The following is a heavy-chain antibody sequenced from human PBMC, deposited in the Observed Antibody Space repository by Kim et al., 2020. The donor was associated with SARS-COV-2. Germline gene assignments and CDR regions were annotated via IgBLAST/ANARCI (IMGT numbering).Heavy chain of an antibody. Sequence: FQGRVTITADKPTSTAYMEMSSLRSEDTAVYYCARELFGDYGWYYYGMDVWGQGTTVTVSS. J-gene: IGHJ6*02. V-gene: IGHV1-69*04. D-gene: IGHD4-17*01. CDR3: ARELFGDYGWYYYGMDV.